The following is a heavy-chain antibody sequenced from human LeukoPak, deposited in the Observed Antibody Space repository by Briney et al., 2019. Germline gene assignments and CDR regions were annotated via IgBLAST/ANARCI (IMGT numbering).Heavy chain of an antibody. CDR3: ARGYSSGWYLRD. Sequence: SETLSLTCTVSGGSISSYYWSWIRQPPGKELEWIGYIYYSGRTYYNPSLKSRVTIPVDTSKNQFSLKLSSVTAADTAVYYCARGYSSGWYLRDWGQGTLVTVSS. V-gene: IGHV4-59*12. CDR2: IYYSGRT. CDR1: GGSISSYY. D-gene: IGHD6-13*01. J-gene: IGHJ4*02.